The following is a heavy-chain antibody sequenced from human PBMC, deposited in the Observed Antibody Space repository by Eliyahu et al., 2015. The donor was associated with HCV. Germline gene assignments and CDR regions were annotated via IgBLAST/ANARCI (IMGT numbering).Heavy chain of an antibody. Sequence: QVHLQESGPGLVKPSETLSLTCTVSGGSIXTYYWSWIRQPPGKGLEWIGYIHYSGSANYNPSLKSRVTISIDTSKSQFSLNLASVTAADTAMYYCASGGGGIAVTGTGGWFDPWGQGTLVTVSS. V-gene: IGHV4-59*01. CDR1: GGSIXTYY. CDR3: ASGGGGIAVTGTGGWFDP. D-gene: IGHD6-19*01. J-gene: IGHJ5*02. CDR2: IHYSGSA.